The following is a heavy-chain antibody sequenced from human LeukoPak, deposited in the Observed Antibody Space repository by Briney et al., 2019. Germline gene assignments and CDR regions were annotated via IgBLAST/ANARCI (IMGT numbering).Heavy chain of an antibody. V-gene: IGHV4-59*01. CDR3: ARGGGYASPIGY. D-gene: IGHD5-12*01. CDR2: IYHSGST. Sequence: PSETLSLTCTLSGGSISTYYWSWIRQPPGKGLEWIGYIYHSGSTNYNPSLKSRVTISVDTSKNQFSLKLSSVTAADPGVDYCARGGGYASPIGYWGQGALVTVSS. CDR1: GGSISTYY. J-gene: IGHJ4*02.